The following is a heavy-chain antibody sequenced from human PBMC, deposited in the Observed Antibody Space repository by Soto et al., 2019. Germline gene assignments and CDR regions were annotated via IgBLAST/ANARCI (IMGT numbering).Heavy chain of an antibody. CDR2: IYYSGST. CDR1: GGSISVYY. D-gene: IGHD6-13*01. Sequence: SETLSLTYSVSGGSISVYYWSWIRQTPEKGLEWIGYIYYSGSTNYNPSLKSRVTILIDMSKNQFSLEVTSVTAADTAVYYCAAAPRYWGQGILVTVS. CDR3: AAAPRY. J-gene: IGHJ4*02. V-gene: IGHV4-59*01.